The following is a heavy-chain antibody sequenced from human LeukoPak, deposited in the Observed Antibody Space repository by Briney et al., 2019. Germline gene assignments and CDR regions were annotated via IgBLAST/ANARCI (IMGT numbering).Heavy chain of an antibody. CDR1: GCSISTYS. J-gene: IGHJ4*02. V-gene: IGHV4-4*07. Sequence: TSETLSLTCTVSGCSISTYSWTWVRQSPGKGLEWIGSVVTTTTNYSPALRSRVAISVHTSKNQFSLRLESVTTADTAVYYCARDTTVASGMQFWGQGALATVSS. D-gene: IGHD6-19*01. CDR2: VVTTTT. CDR3: ARDTTVASGMQF.